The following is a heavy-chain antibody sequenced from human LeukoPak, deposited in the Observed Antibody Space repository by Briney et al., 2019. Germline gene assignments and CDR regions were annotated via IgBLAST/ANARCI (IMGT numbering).Heavy chain of an antibody. CDR3: ASDQYGSGSYDDYFDY. V-gene: IGHV1-46*01. Sequence: ASVKVSRKASGYTFTSYYMHWVRQAPGQGLEWMGIINPSGGSTSYAQKFQGRVTMTRDTSTSTVYMELSSLRSEDTAVYYCASDQYGSGSYDDYFDYWGQGTLVTVSS. D-gene: IGHD3-10*01. J-gene: IGHJ4*02. CDR1: GYTFTSYY. CDR2: INPSGGST.